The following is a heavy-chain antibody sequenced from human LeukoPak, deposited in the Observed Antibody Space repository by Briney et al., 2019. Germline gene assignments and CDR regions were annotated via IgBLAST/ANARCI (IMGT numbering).Heavy chain of an antibody. CDR3: ARPPLYDY. CDR2: IYPRDSDT. Sequence: GESLKISCEASGYSFANKWIGWVRQMPGKGLEWMGIIYPRDSDTRYSPSFQGRVTISADKSISTAYLQWSSLKASDTAMYYCARPPLYDYWGQGTLVTVSS. J-gene: IGHJ4*02. CDR1: GYSFANKW. V-gene: IGHV5-51*01. D-gene: IGHD1-14*01.